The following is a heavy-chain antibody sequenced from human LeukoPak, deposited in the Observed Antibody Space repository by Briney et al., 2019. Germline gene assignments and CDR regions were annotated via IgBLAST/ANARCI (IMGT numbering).Heavy chain of an antibody. CDR2: IKQDGSEK. D-gene: IGHD2-2*01. CDR1: GFTFSSYW. Sequence: GGSLRLSCAASGFTFSSYWMSWVRQAPGKGLEWVANIKQDGSEKYYVDSVKGRFTISRDNAKNSLYLQMNSLRAEDTAVYYCARKQGVEYQLLFEDAFDIWGQGTMVTVSS. CDR3: ARKQGVEYQLLFEDAFDI. V-gene: IGHV3-7*01. J-gene: IGHJ3*02.